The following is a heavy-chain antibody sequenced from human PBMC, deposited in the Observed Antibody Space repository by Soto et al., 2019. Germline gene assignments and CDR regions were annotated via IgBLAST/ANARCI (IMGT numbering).Heavy chain of an antibody. Sequence: SVKVSGKASGGTFSSYAISWVRQAPGQGLEWMGGIIPIFGTANYAQKFQGRVTITADESTSTAYMELSSLSSEDTVVYYCATDRKMATIQYYCYNGMEYWGQGTTVTVSS. J-gene: IGHJ6*02. V-gene: IGHV1-69*13. D-gene: IGHD5-12*01. CDR1: GGTFSSYA. CDR2: IIPIFGTA. CDR3: ATDRKMATIQYYCYNGMEY.